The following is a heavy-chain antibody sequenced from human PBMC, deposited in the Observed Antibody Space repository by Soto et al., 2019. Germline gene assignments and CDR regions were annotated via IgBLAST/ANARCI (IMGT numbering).Heavy chain of an antibody. D-gene: IGHD6-19*01. J-gene: IGHJ4*02. Sequence: QPGGSLRLSCAASGFSFNSYGMHWVRQAPGKGLEWVAFISFDGSNKYYAESVKGRFTISRDNSKNTLFLQINSLRAEDAAVYFCAKASATWYSSDWYYFDYWGQGTLVTVSS. V-gene: IGHV3-30*18. CDR3: AKASATWYSSDWYYFDY. CDR2: ISFDGSNK. CDR1: GFSFNSYG.